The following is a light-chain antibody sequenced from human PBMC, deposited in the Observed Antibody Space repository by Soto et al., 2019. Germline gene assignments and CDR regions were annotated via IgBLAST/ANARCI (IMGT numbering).Light chain of an antibody. CDR2: ATS. J-gene: IGKJ4*01. CDR1: QGIRND. Sequence: AIQVTQSPSSLSASVGDRVTITCRASQGIRNDLGWYQQKPGKPPKLLIYATSRLQSGVPSRFSGSGSGTDFTLTISSLQPEDFATYYCLQDYVYPLTFGGGTKVQIK. CDR3: LQDYVYPLT. V-gene: IGKV1-6*01.